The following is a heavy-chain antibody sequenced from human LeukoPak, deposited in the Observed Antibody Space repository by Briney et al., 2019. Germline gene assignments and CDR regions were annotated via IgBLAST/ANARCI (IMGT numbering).Heavy chain of an antibody. CDR2: ISGSGGST. Sequence: GGSLRLSCAASGFTFSSYAMSWVRQAPGKGLEWVSAISGSGGSTYYADSVKGRFTISRDNSKNTLYLQMNSLRAEDTAVYYCARDSIVGATGCLEDWGQGTLVTVSS. V-gene: IGHV3-23*01. J-gene: IGHJ4*02. CDR1: GFTFSSYA. D-gene: IGHD1-26*01. CDR3: ARDSIVGATGCLED.